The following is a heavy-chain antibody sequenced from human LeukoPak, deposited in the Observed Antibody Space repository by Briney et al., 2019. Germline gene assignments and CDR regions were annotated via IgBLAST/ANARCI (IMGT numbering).Heavy chain of an antibody. J-gene: IGHJ4*02. CDR1: GFTFSSYG. V-gene: IGHV3-30*18. D-gene: IGHD2-21*02. CDR3: AKDSPRVVVTATLDY. CDR2: ISYDGSNK. Sequence: PGRSLRLSCAASGFTFSSYGMHWVRQAPGKGLEWVAVISYDGSNKYYADSVKGRFTISRDNSKNTLYLQTNSLRAEDTAVYYCAKDSPRVVVTATLDYWGQGTLVTVSS.